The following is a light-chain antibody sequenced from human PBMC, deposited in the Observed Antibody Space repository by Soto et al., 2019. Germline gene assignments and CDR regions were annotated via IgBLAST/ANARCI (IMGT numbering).Light chain of an antibody. J-gene: IGLJ1*01. V-gene: IGLV2-8*01. CDR1: SSDVGAYDY. CDR3: SSFAGSNNFPYV. CDR2: EIN. Sequence: QSVLTQPPSASGSPGQSVTISCTGTSSDVGAYDYVSWYQQHPGKAPKLMIYEINKRPSGVPDRFSGSKSGNTASLTVSGLQAEDAADYYCSSFAGSNNFPYVFGTGTKLTVL.